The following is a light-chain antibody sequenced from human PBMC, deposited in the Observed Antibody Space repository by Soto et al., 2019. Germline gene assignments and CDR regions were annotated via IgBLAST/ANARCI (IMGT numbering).Light chain of an antibody. CDR2: EVS. J-gene: IGLJ1*01. CDR1: ISDVESYDL. CDR3: CSYARSTTFYV. Sequence: QSVLTQPASVSGSPGQSVTISCTGTISDVESYDLVSWYQQHPNKAPKLLIFEVSRRPSGVSNRFSGSKSGNTASLTISGLQAEDEADYYCCSYARSTTFYVFGNGTKVTV. V-gene: IGLV2-23*02.